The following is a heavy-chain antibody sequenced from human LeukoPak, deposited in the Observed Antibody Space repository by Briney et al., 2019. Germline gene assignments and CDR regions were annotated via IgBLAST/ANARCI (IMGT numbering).Heavy chain of an antibody. J-gene: IGHJ4*02. V-gene: IGHV3-7*01. CDR1: GFTFSGFW. D-gene: IGHD5-18*01. Sequence: GGSLRLSCAVSGFTFSGFWMSWSRQAPGKGLEWVASINSDGSEGYYADVVKGRFTISRDNAKNTLYLQINSLRAEDTAVYYCARGGRYSYGYVDYWGQGTLVTVSS. CDR3: ARGGRYSYGYVDY. CDR2: INSDGSEG.